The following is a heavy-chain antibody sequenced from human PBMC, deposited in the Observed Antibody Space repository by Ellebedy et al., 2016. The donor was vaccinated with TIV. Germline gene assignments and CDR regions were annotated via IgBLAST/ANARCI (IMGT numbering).Heavy chain of an antibody. CDR3: ARRPNYYGMDV. Sequence: PGGSLRLSCAASAFTVSSNYMSLVRQAPGTGLESASFIYRGGSTYYADSVKGRFTISRDNSKNTLYLQMNSLRAEDTAVYYCARRPNYYGMDVWGHGTTVTVAS. D-gene: IGHD6-6*01. CDR2: IYRGGST. CDR1: AFTVSSNY. J-gene: IGHJ6*02. V-gene: IGHV3-53*01.